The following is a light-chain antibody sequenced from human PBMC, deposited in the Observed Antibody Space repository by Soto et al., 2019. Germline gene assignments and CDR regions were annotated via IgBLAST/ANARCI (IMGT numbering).Light chain of an antibody. CDR2: GAS. CDR3: QHYHSWPAELT. Sequence: EIVMTQSPSTLSVSPVERVTISFRASQSISNNLDWYHQKPGPAPRLLIFGASARGTRVPARFSGSGSGTEFNLTISSMKSKAVATYSYQHYHSWPAELTFGRGTKVDIK. CDR1: QSISNN. V-gene: IGKV3-15*01. J-gene: IGKJ4*02.